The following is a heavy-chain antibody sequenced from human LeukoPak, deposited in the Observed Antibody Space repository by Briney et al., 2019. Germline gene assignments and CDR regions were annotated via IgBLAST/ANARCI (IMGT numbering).Heavy chain of an antibody. CDR2: IKHSGST. V-gene: IGHV4-34*01. D-gene: IGHD5-18*01. J-gene: IGHJ4*02. CDR3: ASDYSYGLDY. CDR1: GGSFSGYY. Sequence: KPSETLSLTCAVYGGSFSGYYWSWIRQPPGKGLEWIGEIKHSGSTNYNPSLKSRVTISVDTSKNQFSLKLSSVTAADTAVYYCASDYSYGLDYWGQGTLVTVSS.